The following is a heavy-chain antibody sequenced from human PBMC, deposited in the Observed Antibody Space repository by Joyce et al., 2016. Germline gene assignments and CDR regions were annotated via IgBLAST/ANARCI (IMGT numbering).Heavy chain of an antibody. CDR2: SSYNGNYK. V-gene: IGHV3-30-3*01. CDR1: GFTLNKFA. D-gene: IGHD5-24*01. Sequence: QVELVESGGGVVQPGKSLRLSCAASGFTLNKFAMHWVRQAPGKGLELVTLSSYNGNYKYYLNSVEGRFTISRDESKNTVYLQMHSLRVDDTGVYYCARGRDGFNHNGMDVWGQGTAVTVSS. CDR3: ARGRDGFNHNGMDV. J-gene: IGHJ6*02.